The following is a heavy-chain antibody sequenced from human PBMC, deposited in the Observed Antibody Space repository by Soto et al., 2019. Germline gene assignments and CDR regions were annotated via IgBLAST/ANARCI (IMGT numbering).Heavy chain of an antibody. D-gene: IGHD3-22*01. J-gene: IGHJ3*02. Sequence: SETLSLTCSLYSGSLSGYYWSWIRQPPGKGLEWIGEISPSGTTYYNPSLKSRVTISVDTSKNQFSLKLSSVTAADTAVYYCARYTRETWPFYDSSASQVGAFDIWGQGTMVTVSS. CDR1: SGSLSGYY. CDR2: ISPSGTT. CDR3: ARYTRETWPFYDSSASQVGAFDI. V-gene: IGHV4-34*09.